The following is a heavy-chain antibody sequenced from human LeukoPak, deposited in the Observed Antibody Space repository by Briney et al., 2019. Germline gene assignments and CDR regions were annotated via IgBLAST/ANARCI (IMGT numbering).Heavy chain of an antibody. CDR3: ARPRSSSGHYFDY. J-gene: IGHJ4*02. CDR1: GYSFTSYW. Sequence: TGESLKISCKGSGYSFTSYWIGWVRQMPGKGLEWMGIIYPGDSDTRYSPSFQGQVTISADRSISTAYLQWSSLKASDTAMYYCARPRSSSGHYFDYWGQGTLVTVSS. D-gene: IGHD6-6*01. CDR2: IYPGDSDT. V-gene: IGHV5-51*01.